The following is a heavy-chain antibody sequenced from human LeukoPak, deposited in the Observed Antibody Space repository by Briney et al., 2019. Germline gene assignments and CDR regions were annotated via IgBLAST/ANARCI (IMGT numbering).Heavy chain of an antibody. J-gene: IGHJ4*02. CDR1: GGSISSGSYY. CDR3: ARVTPSITIFGVVISYYFDY. D-gene: IGHD3-3*01. Sequence: SQTLSLTCTVSGGSISSGSYYWRWLRQPAGKGLEWIGRIYTSGSTNYNPSLKSRVTISVDTSKNQFSLKLSSVTAADTAVYYCARVTPSITIFGVVISYYFDYWGQGTLVTVSS. CDR2: IYTSGST. V-gene: IGHV4-61*02.